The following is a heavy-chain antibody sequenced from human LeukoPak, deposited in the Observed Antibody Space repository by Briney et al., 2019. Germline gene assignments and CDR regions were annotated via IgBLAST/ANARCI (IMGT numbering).Heavy chain of an antibody. CDR3: AKDRYQLLHEFDY. CDR2: INSDGSST. D-gene: IGHD2-2*01. CDR1: GFTFSSYW. J-gene: IGHJ4*02. V-gene: IGHV3-74*01. Sequence: PGGSLRLSCAASGFTFSSYWMHWVRQAPGKGLVWVSRINSDGSSTSYADSVKGRFTISRDNSKNTLYLQMNSLRAEDTAVYYCAKDRYQLLHEFDYWGQGTLVTVSS.